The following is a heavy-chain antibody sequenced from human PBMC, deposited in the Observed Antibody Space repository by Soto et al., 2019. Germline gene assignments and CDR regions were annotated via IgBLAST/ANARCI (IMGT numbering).Heavy chain of an antibody. CDR3: ARTIDTSLTGITGPYFFDS. Sequence: QVQLQESGPGLVKPSGTLSLTCVVSNVSISDSHWWSWVRQPPGKGLEWIADIYHNGITFYNPSLESRATISVDNSNNQFSLTLRSVTAADTALYYCARTIDTSLTGITGPYFFDSWGQGTLVTVSS. CDR1: NVSISDSHW. D-gene: IGHD1-7*01. J-gene: IGHJ4*02. CDR2: IYHNGIT. V-gene: IGHV4-4*02.